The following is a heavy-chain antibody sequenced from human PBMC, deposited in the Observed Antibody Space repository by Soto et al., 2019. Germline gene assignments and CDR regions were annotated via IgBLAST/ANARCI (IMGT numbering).Heavy chain of an antibody. CDR3: AKDGATSWKIKVFAS. CDR1: GFTFSAYS. Sequence: PGGSLRLSCVASGFTFSAYSMSWVRQAPGKGLECVSTISATGGTTYYADSVKGRFTISRDLSKNTLHLQMISLRAEDTAVYYCAKDGATSWKIKVFASWGQGTLVTVSS. J-gene: IGHJ4*02. CDR2: ISATGGTT. D-gene: IGHD1-1*01. V-gene: IGHV3-23*01.